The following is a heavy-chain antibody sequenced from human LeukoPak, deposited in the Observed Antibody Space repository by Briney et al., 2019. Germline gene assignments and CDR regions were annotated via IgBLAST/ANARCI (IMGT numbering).Heavy chain of an antibody. CDR2: ISGSGGVT. V-gene: IGHV3-23*01. CDR3: ATEVGVVVGSSYY. D-gene: IGHD2-15*01. Sequence: GGSLRLSCALSGFTFSSYVMSWVRQAPGKGLEWVSTISGSGGVTHYADSVRGRFTISRDNSKNTLYLQMNSLRADDTAVYYCATEVGVVVGSSYYWGQGTLVTVSS. J-gene: IGHJ4*02. CDR1: GFTFSSYV.